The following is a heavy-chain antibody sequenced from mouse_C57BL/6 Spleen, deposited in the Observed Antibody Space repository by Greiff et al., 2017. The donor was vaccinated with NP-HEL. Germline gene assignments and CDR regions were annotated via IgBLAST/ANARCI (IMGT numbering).Heavy chain of an antibody. J-gene: IGHJ4*01. D-gene: IGHD2-4*01. V-gene: IGHV1-53*01. Sequence: QVQLQQPGTELVKPGASVKLSCKASGYTFTSYWMHWVKQRPGQGLEWIGNINPSSGGTYYNEKFKSKATLTVDKSSSTAYMQLSSLTSEDSAVYYCARGSTMITRDYAMDYWGQGTSVTVSS. CDR2: INPSSGGT. CDR1: GYTFTSYW. CDR3: ARGSTMITRDYAMDY.